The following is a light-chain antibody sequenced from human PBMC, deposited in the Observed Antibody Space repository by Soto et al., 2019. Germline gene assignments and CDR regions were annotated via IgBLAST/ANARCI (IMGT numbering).Light chain of an antibody. Sequence: QSVLTQPPSVSVAPGQKVTISCSGSSSNIGNNYVSWYQQLPGTAPKLLIYDNNERPSGISDRFSGSKSGTSATLGITGLQTGDEADYYCGTWDTSLSVGVFGGGTKVTVL. CDR3: GTWDTSLSVGV. CDR2: DNN. V-gene: IGLV1-51*01. J-gene: IGLJ2*01. CDR1: SSNIGNNY.